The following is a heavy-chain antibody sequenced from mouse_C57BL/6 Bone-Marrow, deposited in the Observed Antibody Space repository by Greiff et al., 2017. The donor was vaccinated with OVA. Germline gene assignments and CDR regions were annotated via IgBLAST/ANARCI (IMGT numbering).Heavy chain of an antibody. Sequence: QVQLQQPGAELVKPGASVKLSCKASGYTFTSSWMKWVKQRPGKGLEWIGEIDPCDSYTNYNQKFTGKATLTADTSSSTAYMQLSSRTSEDSAVYYCARPDFDYWGQGTTLTVSS. CDR3: ARPDFDY. CDR1: GYTFTSSW. V-gene: IGHV1-50*01. J-gene: IGHJ2*01. CDR2: IDPCDSYT.